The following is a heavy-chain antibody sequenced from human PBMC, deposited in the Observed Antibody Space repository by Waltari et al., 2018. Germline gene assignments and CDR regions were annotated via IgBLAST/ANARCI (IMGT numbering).Heavy chain of an antibody. CDR2: INPNSGGT. CDR3: AREDSSGWYSPPGVH. Sequence: QVQLVQSGAEVKKPGASVKVSCKASGYTFTGYYMHWVRQAPGQGLESMGRINPNSGGTNYAQKFQGRVTMTRDTSISTAYMELSRLRSDDTAVYYCAREDSSGWYSPPGVHWGQGTLVTVSS. D-gene: IGHD6-19*01. V-gene: IGHV1-2*06. CDR1: GYTFTGYY. J-gene: IGHJ4*02.